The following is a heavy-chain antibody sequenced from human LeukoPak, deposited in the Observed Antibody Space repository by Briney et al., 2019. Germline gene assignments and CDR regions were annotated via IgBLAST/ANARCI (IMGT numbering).Heavy chain of an antibody. CDR2: INPYNGDT. Sequence: ASVKVSCKASGYTFTSYGITWVRQAPGHGLEWLGWINPYNGDTNYAQELQGRVAMTTDTSTSTAYMELRSLGSDDTATYHCARNLYSYGVDYWGQGTLVTVSS. CDR3: ARNLYSYGVDY. CDR1: GYTFTSYG. J-gene: IGHJ4*02. V-gene: IGHV1-18*01. D-gene: IGHD5-18*01.